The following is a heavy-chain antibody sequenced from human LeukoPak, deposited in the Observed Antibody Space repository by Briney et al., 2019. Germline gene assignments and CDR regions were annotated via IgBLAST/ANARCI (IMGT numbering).Heavy chain of an antibody. CDR1: GYSISSGYY. Sequence: SETLSLTCTVSGYSISSGYYWGWIRQPPGKGLEWIGSIYHSGSTHYNPSLKSRVTISVDTSKHQFSLKLSSVTAADTAVYYCASIVVVPAAKRGDAFDIWGQGTMVTVSS. CDR2: IYHSGST. J-gene: IGHJ3*02. CDR3: ASIVVVPAAKRGDAFDI. D-gene: IGHD2-2*01. V-gene: IGHV4-38-2*02.